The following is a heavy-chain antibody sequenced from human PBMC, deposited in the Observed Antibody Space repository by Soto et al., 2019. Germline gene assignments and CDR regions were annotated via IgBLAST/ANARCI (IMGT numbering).Heavy chain of an antibody. J-gene: IGHJ3*02. Sequence: QVQLQESGPGLVKPSQTLSLTCTVSGGSISSGDYYWCWIRQPPGKGLEWIGFIYYSGSTYYNPSLNSRVTISVDTSKNQFSLKLSSVTAADTAVYYCARGLVGAPGDAFDIWGQGTMVTVSS. CDR3: ARGLVGAPGDAFDI. V-gene: IGHV4-30-4*01. D-gene: IGHD1-26*01. CDR2: IYYSGST. CDR1: GGSISSGDYY.